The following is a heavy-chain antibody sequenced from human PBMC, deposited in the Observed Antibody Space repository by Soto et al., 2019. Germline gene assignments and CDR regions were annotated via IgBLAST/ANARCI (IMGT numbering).Heavy chain of an antibody. CDR1: GFTFSSYS. J-gene: IGHJ4*02. Sequence: GGSLRLSCAASGFTFSSYSMNWVRQAPGKGLEWVSSISSSSSYIYYADSVKGRFTISRDNAKNSLYLQMNSLRAEDTAVYYCARDVPRYYYDSSGYYPGSFDYWGQGTLVTVSS. D-gene: IGHD3-22*01. CDR3: ARDVPRYYYDSSGYYPGSFDY. V-gene: IGHV3-21*01. CDR2: ISSSSSYI.